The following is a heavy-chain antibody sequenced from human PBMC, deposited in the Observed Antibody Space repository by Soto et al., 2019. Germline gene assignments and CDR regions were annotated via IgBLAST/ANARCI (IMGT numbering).Heavy chain of an antibody. D-gene: IGHD6-13*01. V-gene: IGHV1-69*06. CDR1: GGTFSSYA. Sequence: EASVKVSCKASGGTFSSYAISWVRQAPGQGLEWMGGIIPIFGTANYAQKFQGRVTITADKSTSTAYMELSSLRSEDTAVYYCASRIAAAGTSPFDYWGQGTLVTVSS. CDR3: ASRIAAAGTSPFDY. CDR2: IIPIFGTA. J-gene: IGHJ4*02.